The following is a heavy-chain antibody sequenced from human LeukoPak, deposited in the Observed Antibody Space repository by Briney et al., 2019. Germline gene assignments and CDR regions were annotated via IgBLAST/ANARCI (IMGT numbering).Heavy chain of an antibody. Sequence: GGSLRLSCAASGFTFSSYEMNWVRQAPGKGLDWVSYISSSGTTIYYADSVKGRFTISRDNAKNSLYLQMNSLRAEDTAVYYCARPDGDYYYGSGSYFHYWGQGTLVTVSS. J-gene: IGHJ4*02. CDR2: ISSSGTTI. V-gene: IGHV3-48*03. D-gene: IGHD3-10*01. CDR1: GFTFSSYE. CDR3: ARPDGDYYYGSGSYFHY.